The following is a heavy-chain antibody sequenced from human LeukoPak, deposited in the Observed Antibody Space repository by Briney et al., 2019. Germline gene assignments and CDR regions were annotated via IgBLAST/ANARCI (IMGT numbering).Heavy chain of an antibody. CDR3: AKSPVVTAKYYYMDV. D-gene: IGHD2-21*02. Sequence: PGGSLRLSCAASGFTFSSYAMSWVRQAPGKGLEWVSAISGSGGSTYYADSVKGRFTISRDNSKNTLYLQMNSLGAEDTAVYYCAKSPVVTAKYYYMDVWGKGTTVTVSS. CDR2: ISGSGGST. J-gene: IGHJ6*03. CDR1: GFTFSSYA. V-gene: IGHV3-23*01.